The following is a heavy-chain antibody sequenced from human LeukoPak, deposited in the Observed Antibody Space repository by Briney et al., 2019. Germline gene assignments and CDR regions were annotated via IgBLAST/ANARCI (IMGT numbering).Heavy chain of an antibody. CDR1: GASISSHY. Sequence: SETLSLTCTVSGASISSHYWSWIRQPPGKGLEGIGYIYYSGSTNYDPSLKSRVTISVDTSKNQFSLKLSSVTAADTAVYYCARGQRPRLGTTSPAPFDYWGQGTLVTVSS. D-gene: IGHD1-26*01. CDR3: ARGQRPRLGTTSPAPFDY. V-gene: IGHV4-59*11. CDR2: IYYSGST. J-gene: IGHJ4*02.